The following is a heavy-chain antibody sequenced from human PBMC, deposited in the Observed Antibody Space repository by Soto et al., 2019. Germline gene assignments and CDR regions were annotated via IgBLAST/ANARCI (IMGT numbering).Heavy chain of an antibody. J-gene: IGHJ4*02. CDR1: GFAISRGYY. CDR2: IYPSVSS. CDR3: AREKVGTTFFDN. Sequence: SETLSLTCNVSGFAISRGYYWSWVRQPPGKGLEWIGSIYPSVSSYHNPSLESRLTLSIDTSKNQYTLKLASVTAADTALYYCAREKVGTTFFDNWGQGIQVTVSS. V-gene: IGHV4-38-2*02. D-gene: IGHD1-1*01.